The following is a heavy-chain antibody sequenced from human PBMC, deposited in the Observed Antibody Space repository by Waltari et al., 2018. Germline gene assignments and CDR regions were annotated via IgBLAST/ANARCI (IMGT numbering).Heavy chain of an antibody. J-gene: IGHJ4*02. V-gene: IGHV4-39*01. CDR3: ARHDKVVVVPAAPDY. CDR1: GGSISSSSYY. CDR2: IYYSGST. D-gene: IGHD2-2*01. Sequence: QLQLQESGPGLGKPSETLSLTCTVSGGSISSSSYYWGWIRQPPGKGLEWIGSIYYSGSTYYNPSLKSRVTISVDTSKNQFSLKLSSVTAADTAVYYCARHDKVVVVPAAPDYWGQGTLVTVSS.